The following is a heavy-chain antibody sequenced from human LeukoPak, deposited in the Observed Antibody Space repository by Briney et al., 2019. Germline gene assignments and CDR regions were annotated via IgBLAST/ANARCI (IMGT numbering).Heavy chain of an antibody. Sequence: GGSLRLSCAASGFTFSSYGMHWVRQAPGKGLEWVAVISYDGSNKYYADSVKGRFTISRDNSKNTLYLQMNSLRAEDTAVYYCANSGWYENPFNFDYWGQGTLVTVSS. D-gene: IGHD6-19*01. V-gene: IGHV3-30*18. CDR1: GFTFSSYG. CDR3: ANSGWYENPFNFDY. CDR2: ISYDGSNK. J-gene: IGHJ4*02.